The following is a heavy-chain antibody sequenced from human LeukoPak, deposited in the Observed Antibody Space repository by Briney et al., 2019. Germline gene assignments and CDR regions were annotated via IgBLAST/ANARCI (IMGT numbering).Heavy chain of an antibody. J-gene: IGHJ4*02. CDR2: INPSGGST. D-gene: IGHD1-1*01. V-gene: IGHV1-46*01. CDR1: GYTFTSYY. Sequence: ASVKVSCKASGYTFTSYYMHWVRQAPGQGLEWMGTINPSGGSTSYAQKLQGRVTMTRDTSTSTVYMELSSLRSEDTAVYYSARGTAGLERGGFIDYWGQGTLVTVSS. CDR3: ARGTAGLERGGFIDY.